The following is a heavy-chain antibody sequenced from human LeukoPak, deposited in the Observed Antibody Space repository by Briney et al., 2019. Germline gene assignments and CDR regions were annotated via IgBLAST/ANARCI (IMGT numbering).Heavy chain of an antibody. V-gene: IGHV3-15*01. D-gene: IGHD3-10*01. CDR2: IQSKTDGGTT. CDR1: GFTFSNTW. J-gene: IGHJ4*02. CDR3: ATLTVRGVINI. Sequence: GGSLRLSCAASGFTFSNTWMNWVRQAPGKGPEWVGRIQSKTDGGTTEYAAPVKGRFTISRDDSKTTLYLQMNSLKTEDTAVYYCATLTVRGVINIWGQGTLVTVSS.